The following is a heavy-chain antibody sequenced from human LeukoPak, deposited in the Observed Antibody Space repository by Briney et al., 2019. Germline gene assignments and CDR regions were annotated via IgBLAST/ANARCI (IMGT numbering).Heavy chain of an antibody. J-gene: IGHJ5*02. CDR1: GGSISSSSYY. D-gene: IGHD4-11*01. CDR2: IYYSGST. CDR3: ARHFPPYSNYVWFDP. Sequence: SETLSLTCTVSGGSISSSSYYWGWIRQPPGKGLEWIGSIYYSGSTYYNPSLKSRVTISVDTSKNQFSLKLSSVTAADTAVYYCARHFPPYSNYVWFDPWGQGTLVTVSS. V-gene: IGHV4-39*01.